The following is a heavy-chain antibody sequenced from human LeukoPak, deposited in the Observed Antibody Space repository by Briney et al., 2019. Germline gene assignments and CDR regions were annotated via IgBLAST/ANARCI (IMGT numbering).Heavy chain of an antibody. CDR1: GGSFSGYY. D-gene: IGHD6-6*01. Sequence: PSETLSLTCAVYGGSFSGYYWSWIRQPPGKGLEWIGEINYSGSTNYNPSLKSRVTISVDTSKNQFSLKLSSVTAADTAVYYCASRRRGIAARQNDYWGQGTLVTVSS. J-gene: IGHJ4*02. CDR3: ASRRRGIAARQNDY. CDR2: INYSGST. V-gene: IGHV4-34*01.